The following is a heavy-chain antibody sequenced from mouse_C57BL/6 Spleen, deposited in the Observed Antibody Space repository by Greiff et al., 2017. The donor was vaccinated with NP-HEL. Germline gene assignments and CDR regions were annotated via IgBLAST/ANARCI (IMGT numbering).Heavy chain of an antibody. J-gene: IGHJ2*01. CDR3: TRDGYDNFDY. CDR2: ISSGGDYI. V-gene: IGHV5-9-1*02. Sequence: EVMLVESGEGLVKPGGSLKLSCAASGFTFSSYAMSWVRQTPEKRLEWVAYISSGGDYIYYADTVKGRFTISRDNARNTLYLQMSNLKSEDTAMYYCTRDGYDNFDYWGQGTTLTVSS. CDR1: GFTFSSYA. D-gene: IGHD2-2*01.